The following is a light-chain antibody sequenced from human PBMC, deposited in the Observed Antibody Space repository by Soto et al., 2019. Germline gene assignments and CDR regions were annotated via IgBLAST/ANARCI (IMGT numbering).Light chain of an antibody. J-gene: IGLJ2*01. V-gene: IGLV2-18*02. Sequence: QSALTQPPSVSGSPGQSVTISCTGTSTDFVSYNRVSWYQQPPGTAPKLIIYEVSNRPSGVSNRFSGSKSGNTASLTISGLQAEDEADYYCSSYTSSSTLVFGGGTKVTVL. CDR1: STDFVSYNR. CDR2: EVS. CDR3: SSYTSSSTLV.